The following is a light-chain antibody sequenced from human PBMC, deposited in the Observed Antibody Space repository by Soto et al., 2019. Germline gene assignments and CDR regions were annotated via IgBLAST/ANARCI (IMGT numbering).Light chain of an antibody. Sequence: EIVLTQSPATLSFSQVERSILSFRASQSINGYLAWYQHKPGQAPRLLIDDASNRATGIPARFSGSGSGTDFTLTISSLEPEDFAVYYCHQRQSWPRTFGQGTKVDIK. CDR3: HQRQSWPRT. CDR1: QSINGY. V-gene: IGKV3-11*01. J-gene: IGKJ1*01. CDR2: DAS.